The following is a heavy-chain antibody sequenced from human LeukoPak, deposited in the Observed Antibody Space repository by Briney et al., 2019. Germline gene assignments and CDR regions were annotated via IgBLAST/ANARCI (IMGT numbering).Heavy chain of an antibody. V-gene: IGHV3-7*01. CDR1: GFSINNYW. J-gene: IGHJ3*02. CDR2: IKKEESER. CDR3: ARDLAGPPQEAFDI. Sequence: GGSLRLSCAASGFSINNYWMNWVRQAPGKGLEWVASIKKEESERYYVDSVKGRFTISRDNTKNSLYLQMNTLRAEDTAVYYCARDLAGPPQEAFDIWGQGTMVTVSS.